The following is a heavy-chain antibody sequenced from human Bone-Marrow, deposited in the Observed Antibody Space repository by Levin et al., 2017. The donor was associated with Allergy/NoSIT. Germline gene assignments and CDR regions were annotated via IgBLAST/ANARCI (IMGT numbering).Heavy chain of an antibody. CDR1: GGAVTTTSDY. Sequence: KPSETLSLTCTVSGGAVTTTSDYWAWIRQPPGKGLEWIAYIYHSGSTKYNPSLKSRVTISLDTSRNQFSLRLTSLTAADTAVYYCARGSYFGGLSFDCWGKGTLVTVSS. J-gene: IGHJ4*02. CDR2: IYHSGST. V-gene: IGHV4-61*01. CDR3: ARGSYFGGLSFDC. D-gene: IGHD4-23*01.